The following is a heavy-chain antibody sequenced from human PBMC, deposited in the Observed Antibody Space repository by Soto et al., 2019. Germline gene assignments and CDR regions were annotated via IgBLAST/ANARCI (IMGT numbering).Heavy chain of an antibody. Sequence: EVQLLESGGGLVQPGGSLRLSCVASGFTFSSYAMSWVRQAPGKGLEWVSAITTGGTNTNYADSVKGRFTISRDNSNSTLYLQMSSLRIDDTAIYYCAKDYGDSDWFDPWCQGTLVTVSS. V-gene: IGHV3-23*01. CDR3: AKDYGDSDWFDP. D-gene: IGHD4-17*01. CDR1: GFTFSSYA. CDR2: ITTGGTNT. J-gene: IGHJ5*02.